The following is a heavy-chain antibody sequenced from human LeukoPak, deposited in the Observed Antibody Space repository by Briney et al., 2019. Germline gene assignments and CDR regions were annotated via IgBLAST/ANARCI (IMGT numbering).Heavy chain of an antibody. CDR3: ARDLVVGYCSGGSCSSGLYYFDY. Sequence: GASVKVSCKASGYTFTGYYMHWVRQAPGQGLEWMGWINPNSGGTNYAQKFQGRVTMTRDTSISTAYMELSRLRSDDTAVYYCARDLVVGYCSGGSCSSGLYYFDYWGQGTLVTVSS. D-gene: IGHD2-15*01. V-gene: IGHV1-2*02. J-gene: IGHJ4*02. CDR1: GYTFTGYY. CDR2: INPNSGGT.